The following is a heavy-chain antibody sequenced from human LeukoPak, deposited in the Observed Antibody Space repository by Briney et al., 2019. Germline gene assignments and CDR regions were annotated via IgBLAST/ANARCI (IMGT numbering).Heavy chain of an antibody. CDR2: IWYDGSNK. V-gene: IGHV3-33*01. D-gene: IGHD3-3*01. Sequence: PGGSLRLSCAASGFTFSSYGMHWVRQAPGKGLEWVAVIWYDGSNKYYADSVKGRFTISRDNSKNTLYLQMNSPRAEDTAVYYCARRTYDFWSGYYHGYYYYMDVWGKGTTVTVSS. CDR1: GFTFSSYG. J-gene: IGHJ6*03. CDR3: ARRTYDFWSGYYHGYYYYMDV.